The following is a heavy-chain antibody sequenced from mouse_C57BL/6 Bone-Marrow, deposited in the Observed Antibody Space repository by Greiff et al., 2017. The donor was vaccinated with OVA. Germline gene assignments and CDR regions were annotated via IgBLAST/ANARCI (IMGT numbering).Heavy chain of an antibody. CDR3: ARHGGGSSYLYWYFDV. CDR2: ISNGGGST. CDR1: GFTFSDYY. J-gene: IGHJ1*03. D-gene: IGHD1-1*01. Sequence: EVKLVESGGGLVQPGGSLKLSCAASGFTFSDYYMYWVRQTPEKRLEWVAYISNGGGSTYYPDTVKGRFTISRDNAKNTLYLQMSRLKSEDTAMYYCARHGGGSSYLYWYFDVWGTGTTVTVSS. V-gene: IGHV5-12*01.